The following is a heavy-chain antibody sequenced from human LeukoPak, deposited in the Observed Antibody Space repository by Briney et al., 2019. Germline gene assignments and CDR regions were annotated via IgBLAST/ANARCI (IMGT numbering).Heavy chain of an antibody. D-gene: IGHD2-21*02. Sequence: SVKVSCKASGGTFSSYAISWVRQAPGQGLEWMGRIIPILGIPNYAQKFQGRVTITADKSTTTAYMELSSLRSEDAAVYYCATEAIVVVTARDYWYFDLWGRGTLVTVSS. V-gene: IGHV1-69*04. CDR1: GGTFSSYA. J-gene: IGHJ2*01. CDR3: ATEAIVVVTARDYWYFDL. CDR2: IIPILGIP.